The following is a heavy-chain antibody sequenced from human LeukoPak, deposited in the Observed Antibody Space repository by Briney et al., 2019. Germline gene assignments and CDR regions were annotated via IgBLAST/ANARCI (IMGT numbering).Heavy chain of an antibody. CDR2: IKQDGSEK. D-gene: IGHD5-24*01. CDR1: GFTFTNYW. V-gene: IGHV3-7*03. Sequence: GGSLRLSCAASGFTFTNYWMSWVRQAPGKGLEWVANIKQDGSEKYYVDSVKGRFTISRDNAKNSLYLQMNSLRAEDTAVYYCARNLRLHTPRAFDIWGQGTMVTVSS. J-gene: IGHJ3*02. CDR3: ARNLRLHTPRAFDI.